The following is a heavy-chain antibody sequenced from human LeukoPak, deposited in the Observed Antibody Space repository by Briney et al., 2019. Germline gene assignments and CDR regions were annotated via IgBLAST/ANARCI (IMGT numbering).Heavy chain of an antibody. CDR2: IYYSGST. J-gene: IGHJ5*02. CDR3: ANLISPGWFDP. V-gene: IGHV4-39*01. CDR1: GGSLSSSRDY. Sequence: PSETLSLTCIVSGGSLSSSRDYWAWIRQPPGKGLEWIANIYYSGSTYYSPSLKSRVIISVDTSKNQFSLKLSSVTAADTAVYYCANLISPGWFDPWVQGTLVTVSS.